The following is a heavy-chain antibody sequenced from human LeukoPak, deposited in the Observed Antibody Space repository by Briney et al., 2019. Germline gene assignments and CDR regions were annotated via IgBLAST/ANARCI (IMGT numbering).Heavy chain of an antibody. CDR2: IKQDGSEK. V-gene: IGHV3-7*03. J-gene: IGHJ4*02. Sequence: GGSLRLSCAASGLTFSNYWMDWVRQAPGKGLEWVANIKQDGSEKNYVDSVKGRFIISRDNAKNSLYLQMNALRADDTAVYYCARDGFGTGSNWGQGTLVTVSS. D-gene: IGHD3-16*01. CDR1: GLTFSNYW. CDR3: ARDGFGTGSN.